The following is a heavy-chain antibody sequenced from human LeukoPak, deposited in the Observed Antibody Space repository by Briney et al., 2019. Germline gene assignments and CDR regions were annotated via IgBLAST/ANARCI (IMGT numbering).Heavy chain of an antibody. CDR3: ARDSVVRYCSSTSCPSDY. CDR2: ISFDGSTD. V-gene: IGHV3-30-3*01. CDR1: EFTFTHYA. J-gene: IGHJ4*02. Sequence: GGSLRLSCAASEFTFTHYAMHWVRQAPGKGLEWVALISFDGSTDYYADSVKGRFTISRDNANNMLYLQMNSLRVEDTAVYYCARDSVVRYCSSTSCPSDYWGQGTLVTVSS. D-gene: IGHD2-2*01.